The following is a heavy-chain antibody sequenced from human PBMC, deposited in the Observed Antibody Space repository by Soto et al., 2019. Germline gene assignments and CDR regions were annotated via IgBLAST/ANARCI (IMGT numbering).Heavy chain of an antibody. D-gene: IGHD3-9*01. Sequence: QVQLQQWGAGPLRPLETLSLTCGVSGGSFSGYYWAWIRQSPGKGLEWIGEINDRGSINYNPSLKRGGSISVDTSKNHYSLNLRSVTSAGTVVYYCARESHDILTGPPWVWYFDLWGRGTLVTVSS. J-gene: IGHJ2*01. CDR2: INDRGSI. CDR1: GGSFSGYY. V-gene: IGHV4-34*01. CDR3: ARESHDILTGPPWVWYFDL.